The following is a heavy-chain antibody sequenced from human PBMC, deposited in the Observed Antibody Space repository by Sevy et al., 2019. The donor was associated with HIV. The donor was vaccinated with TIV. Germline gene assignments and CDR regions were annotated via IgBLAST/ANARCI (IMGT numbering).Heavy chain of an antibody. Sequence: GGSLRLSCAASGFTFTIYSMNWVRQAPGKGLEWVLSISSSSSYIYYADSLKGRFTVSRDNAKNSLYLQMNSLRAEDTAVYYCARASQQLVLLREYDFDYWGQGTLVTVSS. J-gene: IGHJ4*02. D-gene: IGHD6-13*01. CDR2: ISSSSSYI. V-gene: IGHV3-21*01. CDR1: GFTFTIYS. CDR3: ARASQQLVLLREYDFDY.